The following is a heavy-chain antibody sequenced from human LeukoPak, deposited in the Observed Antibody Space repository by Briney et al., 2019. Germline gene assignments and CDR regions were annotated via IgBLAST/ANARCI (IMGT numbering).Heavy chain of an antibody. Sequence: VGSLRLSCAASGFTPRNAWMSCVRHGPGEGLEWVGRIKSKTDAGTTDYAAPVKGRFTSARDDSKNTLYLQMNSLKTEDTAVYYCTTAESYCSSTSCYNLRGDFDYWGQETLVTVSS. CDR2: IKSKTDAGTT. J-gene: IGHJ4*02. CDR1: GFTPRNAW. CDR3: TTAESYCSSTSCYNLRGDFDY. V-gene: IGHV3-15*01. D-gene: IGHD2-2*02.